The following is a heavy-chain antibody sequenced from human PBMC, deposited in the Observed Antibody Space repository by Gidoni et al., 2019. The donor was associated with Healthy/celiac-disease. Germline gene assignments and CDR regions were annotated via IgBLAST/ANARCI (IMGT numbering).Heavy chain of an antibody. V-gene: IGHV1-69*01. CDR3: ASQKWEPRPTLIDY. J-gene: IGHJ4*02. D-gene: IGHD1-26*01. CDR1: GGTFSSYA. Sequence: QVQLVQSGAEVKKPGSSVKVSCRASGGTFSSYAISWVRQAPGQGLEWMGGIIPIFGTANYAQKFQGRVTITAEESTSTAYMELSSRRSEDTAVYYCASQKWEPRPTLIDYWGQGTLVTVSS. CDR2: IIPIFGTA.